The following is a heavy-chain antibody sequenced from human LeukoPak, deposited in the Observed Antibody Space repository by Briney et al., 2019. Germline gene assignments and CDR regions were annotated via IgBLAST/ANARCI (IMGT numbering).Heavy chain of an antibody. CDR2: INPNSGGT. CDR3: ARDHGRRYCSSTSCYMRGNWFDP. D-gene: IGHD2-2*02. J-gene: IGHJ5*02. CDR1: GYTFTGYY. V-gene: IGHV1-2*02. Sequence: ASVKVSCKASGYTFTGYYMHWVRQAPGQGLERMGWINPNSGGTNYAQKFQGRVTMTRDTSISTAYMELSRLRSDDTAVYYCARDHGRRYCSSTSCYMRGNWFDPWGQGTLVTVSS.